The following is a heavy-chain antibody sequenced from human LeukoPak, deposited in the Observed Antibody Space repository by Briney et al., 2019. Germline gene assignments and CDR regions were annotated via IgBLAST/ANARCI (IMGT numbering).Heavy chain of an antibody. D-gene: IGHD4-17*01. V-gene: IGHV3-23*01. Sequence: GGSLRLSCATSGFTFSIYAMSWVRQAPGKGLEWVSAISGSGASSYYADSVKGRFTISRDNSKSTLYLQMSSLRAEDTAIYYCAKGDRGTYGDYVADYWGQGTLVTVSS. CDR3: AKGDRGTYGDYVADY. CDR1: GFTFSIYA. J-gene: IGHJ4*02. CDR2: ISGSGASS.